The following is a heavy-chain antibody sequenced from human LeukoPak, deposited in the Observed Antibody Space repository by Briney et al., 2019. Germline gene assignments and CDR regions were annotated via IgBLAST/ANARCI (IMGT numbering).Heavy chain of an antibody. V-gene: IGHV4-59*01. CDR3: ARSPVPKYYDVLTGYFEFDS. D-gene: IGHD3-9*01. Sequence: PSETLSLTCTVSGRSISSYYWRWIRQPPAKGLEWIGYIYYSGSTNYNPSLKSRVTISVDTSKNQFSLKLSSVTAADTAVYYCARSPVPKYYDVLTGYFEFDSWGQGTLVTVSS. CDR1: GRSISSYY. J-gene: IGHJ4*02. CDR2: IYYSGST.